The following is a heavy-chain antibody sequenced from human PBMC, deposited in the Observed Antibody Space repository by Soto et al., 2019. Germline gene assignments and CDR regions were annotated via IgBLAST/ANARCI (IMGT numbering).Heavy chain of an antibody. CDR2: INAGNGNT. CDR1: GYTFTSYA. V-gene: IGHV1-3*01. J-gene: IGHJ3*02. Sequence: ASVKVSCKASGYTFTSYAMHWVRQAPGQRLEWMGWINAGNGNTEYSQKFQGRVTITRDTSASTAYMELSSLRSEDTAVYYCARKYYGSGPIGAFDIWGQGTMVTVSS. CDR3: ARKYYGSGPIGAFDI. D-gene: IGHD3-10*01.